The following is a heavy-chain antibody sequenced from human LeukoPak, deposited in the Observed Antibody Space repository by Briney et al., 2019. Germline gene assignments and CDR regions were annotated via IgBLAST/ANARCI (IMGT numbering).Heavy chain of an antibody. J-gene: IGHJ4*02. CDR1: GGSISSGGYY. Sequence: SEPLSLTCTVSGGSISSGGYYWSWIRQHPGKGLEWIGYIYYSGSTYYNPSLKSRVTISVDTSKNQFSLKLSSVTAADTAVYYCARSYGSGSHFDYWGQGTLVTVSS. V-gene: IGHV4-31*03. CDR3: ARSYGSGSHFDY. CDR2: IYYSGST. D-gene: IGHD3-10*01.